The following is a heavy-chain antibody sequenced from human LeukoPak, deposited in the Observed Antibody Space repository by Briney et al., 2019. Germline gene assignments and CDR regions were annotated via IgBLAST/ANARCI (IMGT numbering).Heavy chain of an antibody. D-gene: IGHD1-14*01. V-gene: IGHV3-30*02. CDR3: VRDNRHNLLDF. CDR1: GFTFSSYG. CDR2: IWFDGSNK. Sequence: GGSLRLSCAASGFTFSSYGIHWVRQAPGKGLEWVTFIWFDGSNKHCADSVRGRFTISRDDSKTTVYLQMTSLRTEDTAVYHCVRDNRHNLLDFWGQGTLVTVSS. J-gene: IGHJ4*02.